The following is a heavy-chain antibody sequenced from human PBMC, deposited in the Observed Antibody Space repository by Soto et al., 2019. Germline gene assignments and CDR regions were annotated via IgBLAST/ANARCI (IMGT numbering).Heavy chain of an antibody. CDR1: GYTFTNFG. V-gene: IGHV1-18*01. CDR2: INPFHGNI. CDR3: ARDPSLSSWRKIDY. D-gene: IGHD6-13*01. Sequence: ASVKVSCKASGYTFTNFGISWVRQAPGEGLEWMGWINPFHGNIDYAHKFQGRVIMTTDTSTSTAYMELRSLRFDDTAVYYCARDPSLSSWRKIDYCGQGTLVTVSS. J-gene: IGHJ4*02.